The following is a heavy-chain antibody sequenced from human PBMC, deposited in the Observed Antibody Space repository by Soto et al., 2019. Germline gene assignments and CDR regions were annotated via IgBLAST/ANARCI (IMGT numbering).Heavy chain of an antibody. V-gene: IGHV4-59*01. Sequence: HSETPSLTCTVSGGSICSYYWSGIRQHPGKGLEWIGYIYYSGSTNYNPSLKSRVTISVDTSKNQFSLKLSSVTAADTAVFYCAKGPGYSGYDMGDFDYWGQGTLVTVSS. CDR2: IYYSGST. J-gene: IGHJ4*02. D-gene: IGHD5-12*01. CDR1: GGSICSYY. CDR3: AKGPGYSGYDMGDFDY.